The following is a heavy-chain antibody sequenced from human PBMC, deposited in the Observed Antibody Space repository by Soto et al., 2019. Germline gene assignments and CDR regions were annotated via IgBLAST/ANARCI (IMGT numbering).Heavy chain of an antibody. CDR2: ISYGGDNK. CDR3: AKARHSTSWYGVDADF. J-gene: IGHJ4*02. Sequence: QVQLVESGGGVVQPGRSLRLSCAASGFIFSDYAMHWVRQAPGKGLEWVAFISYGGDNKYYADSVRGRFATSRDNLKNTLYLQMNSLNPEDTAVYHCAKARHSTSWYGVDADFWGQGTLVTVS. D-gene: IGHD6-13*01. CDR1: GFIFSDYA. V-gene: IGHV3-30*09.